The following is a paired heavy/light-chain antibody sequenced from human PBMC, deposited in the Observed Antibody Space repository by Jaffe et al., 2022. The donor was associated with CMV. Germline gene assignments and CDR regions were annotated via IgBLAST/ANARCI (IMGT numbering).Heavy chain of an antibody. CDR3: VSWRSGYPD. Sequence: EVQLVESGGGLVQPGGSLRLSCATSGFTLSDHYMDWVRQAPGKGLEWIGRSTNKAQSYTTEYAASVKGRFTISRDDSKKSVYLQMNSLKAEDTAVYYCVSWRSGYPDWGQGTLVTVSS. V-gene: IGHV3-72*01. CDR2: STNKAQSYTT. J-gene: IGHJ1*01. D-gene: IGHD3-22*01. CDR1: GFTLSDHY.
Light chain of an antibody. CDR1: ESISNW. CDR2: KAV. Sequence: DIQMTQSPSTLSASVEDRITIACRASESISNWLAWYQQKPGKAPKLLIYKAVTLESGVPSRFSGSGSGTEFTLTISSLQPDDSATYYCQQYNGFSAMFGQGTKVEVK. V-gene: IGKV1-5*03. CDR3: QQYNGFSAM. J-gene: IGKJ1*01.